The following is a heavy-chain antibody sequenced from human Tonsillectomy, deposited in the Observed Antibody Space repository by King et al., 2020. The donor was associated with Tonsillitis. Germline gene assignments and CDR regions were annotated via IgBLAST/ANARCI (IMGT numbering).Heavy chain of an antibody. J-gene: IGHJ6*03. V-gene: IGHV3-9*01. D-gene: IGHD6-19*01. CDR1: GLTFDAYA. CDR2: ISWNSGRI. Sequence: EVQLVESGGGLVQPGRSLRLSCAASGLTFDAYAMHWVRHAPGKGLEWVSGISWNSGRIGYADSVKGRFTISRDNAKNSLYLQMNSLRVEDTALYYCAKDVGVGVAVAPGGYYFYYMDVWGKGTTVTVSS. CDR3: AKDVGVGVAVAPGGYYFYYMDV.